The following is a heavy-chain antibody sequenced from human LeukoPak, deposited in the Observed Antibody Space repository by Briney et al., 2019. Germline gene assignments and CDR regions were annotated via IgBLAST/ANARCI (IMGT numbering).Heavy chain of an antibody. D-gene: IGHD4-11*01. J-gene: IGHJ6*03. CDR1: GGSISSYY. CDR3: ARDGSIGDYRGDYYYYMDV. CDR2: INTSGST. V-gene: IGHV4-4*07. Sequence: SETLSLTCTVSGGSISSYYWSWIRQPAGKGLEWIGRINTSGSTNYNPSLKSRVTMSVDTSKNQFSLKLSSVTAADMAAYYCARDGSIGDYRGDYYYYMDVWGKGTTVTVSS.